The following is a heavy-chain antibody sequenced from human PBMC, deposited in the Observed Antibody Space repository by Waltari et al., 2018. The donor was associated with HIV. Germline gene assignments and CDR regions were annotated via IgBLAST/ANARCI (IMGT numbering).Heavy chain of an antibody. CDR1: GFTLTTSW. CDR2: RNPEWTDT. Sequence: EVQLVESGGGLVQPGGSLRLSCAASGFTLTTSWVHWVRQVPGKGLVWCSPRNPEWTDTSSADSRKGRFTISTDNANTMVYLQVNSLRGEDTSVYYCARGKDCGGGTCDVYHYYGLDVWGQGTTVTVSS. CDR3: ARGKDCGGGTCDVYHYYGLDV. J-gene: IGHJ6*02. D-gene: IGHD2-15*01. V-gene: IGHV3-74*01.